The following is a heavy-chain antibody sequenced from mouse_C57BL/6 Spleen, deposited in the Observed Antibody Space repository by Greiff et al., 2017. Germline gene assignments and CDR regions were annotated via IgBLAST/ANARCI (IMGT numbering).Heavy chain of an antibody. CDR3: LLYYFDY. D-gene: IGHD1-1*01. Sequence: EVQLQQSGPELVKPGASVKISCKASGYTFTDSYMNWVKQSHGKSLEWIGDINPNNGGTSYNQKFKGKATLTVDKSSSTAYMELRSLTSEDSAVYYCLLYYFDYWGQGTTLTVSS. J-gene: IGHJ2*01. CDR1: GYTFTDSY. V-gene: IGHV1-26*01. CDR2: INPNNGGT.